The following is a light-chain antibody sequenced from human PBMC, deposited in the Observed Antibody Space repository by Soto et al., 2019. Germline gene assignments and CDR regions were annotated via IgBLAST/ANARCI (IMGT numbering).Light chain of an antibody. CDR1: SSDVGSPYNY. Sequence: QSALTQPASVSGSPGQSITISCTGTSSDVGSPYNYVSWFQQHPGKAPKLMIYDISNRPSGISNRFSGSKSGNTASLTISGLQAEDEGDYYCSSYITTDTYVFGPGTKLTVL. CDR3: SSYITTDTYV. CDR2: DIS. V-gene: IGLV2-14*03. J-gene: IGLJ1*01.